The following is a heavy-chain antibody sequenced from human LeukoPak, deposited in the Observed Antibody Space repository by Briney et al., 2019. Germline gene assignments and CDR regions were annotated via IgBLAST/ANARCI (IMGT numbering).Heavy chain of an antibody. Sequence: PSGTLSLTCTVSGGSISSSSYYWGWIRQPPGKGLEWIGSIYYSGSTYYNPSLKSRVTISVDTSKNQFSLKLSSVTAADTAVYYCARGHTGYWGQGTLVTVSS. CDR3: ARGHTGY. V-gene: IGHV4-39*07. CDR2: IYYSGST. CDR1: GGSISSSSYY. J-gene: IGHJ4*02.